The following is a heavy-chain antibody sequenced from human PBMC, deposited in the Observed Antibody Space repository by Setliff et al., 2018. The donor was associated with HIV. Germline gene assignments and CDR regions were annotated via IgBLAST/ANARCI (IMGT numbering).Heavy chain of an antibody. J-gene: IGHJ5*02. Sequence: GGSLRLSCAASGFTVSSNYVRWVRQAPGKGLEWVSVIYSGGATFYAASVKGRFTISRDTSKNTLYLQMNSLRVEDTGVYYCAGGTGSYPKPFDPWGQGTLVTVSS. CDR3: AGGTGSYPKPFDP. D-gene: IGHD3-10*01. CDR2: IYSGGAT. V-gene: IGHV3-53*01. CDR1: GFTVSSNY.